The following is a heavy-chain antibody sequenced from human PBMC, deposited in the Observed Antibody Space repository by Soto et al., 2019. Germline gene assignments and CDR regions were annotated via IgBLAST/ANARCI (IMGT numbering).Heavy chain of an antibody. CDR1: GYSFTSYW. V-gene: IGHV5-51*01. CDR3: ASLTLGGSGNYYYGMDV. J-gene: IGHJ6*02. D-gene: IGHD3-16*01. CDR2: IHPGDSDT. Sequence: GESLKISCKGSGYSFTSYWIGWVRQMPGKGLEWMGIIHPGDSDTRYSPSFQGQVTISADKSISTAYLQWSSLKASDTAMYYCASLTLGGSGNYYYGMDVWGQGTTVTVSS.